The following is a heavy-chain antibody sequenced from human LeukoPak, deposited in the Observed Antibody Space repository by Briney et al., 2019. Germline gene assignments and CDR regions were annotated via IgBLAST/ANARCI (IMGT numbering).Heavy chain of an antibody. CDR1: GFTFSNFE. Sequence: PGGSLRLSCVASGFTFSNFEMNRVRQAPGKGLEWVSYISSPGTHIYYADSVEGRFTISRDNGKNSLYLQMNSLRAEDTAVYYCVLRSSWNYYMDVWGKGTTVAVSS. D-gene: IGHD6-13*01. CDR2: ISSPGTHI. CDR3: VLRSSWNYYMDV. V-gene: IGHV3-48*03. J-gene: IGHJ6*03.